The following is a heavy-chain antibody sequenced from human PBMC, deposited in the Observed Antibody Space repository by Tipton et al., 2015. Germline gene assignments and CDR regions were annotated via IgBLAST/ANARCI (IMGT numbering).Heavy chain of an antibody. CDR2: IITMFGVG. CDR3: AKFAGAAGFDS. J-gene: IGHJ3*02. D-gene: IGHD7-27*01. CDR1: GDTFTNYI. Sequence: QLVQSGAEVKKPGSSVKVSCKASGDTFTNYIFSWVRQAPGQGLEWMGGIITMFGVGNYAQRFQDRVTITADKSTSTVYMELSSLRPDDAAVYYCAKFAGAAGFDSWGQGTMVTVSS. V-gene: IGHV1-69*17.